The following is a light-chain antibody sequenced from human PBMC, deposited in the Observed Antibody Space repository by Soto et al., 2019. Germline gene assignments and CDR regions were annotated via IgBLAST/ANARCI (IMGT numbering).Light chain of an antibody. J-gene: IGKJ5*01. CDR2: GAS. Sequence: DIQMTQSPSFLSASVGDTVTITCRASQSIGKHLNWYQQKPGKAPRFLIYGASTLQSGVPSRFTGSGSGTDFTLPVNSLQHADFEIDYCQQRHSSPTTFGQGTRLEI. V-gene: IGKV1-39*01. CDR3: QQRHSSPTT. CDR1: QSIGKH.